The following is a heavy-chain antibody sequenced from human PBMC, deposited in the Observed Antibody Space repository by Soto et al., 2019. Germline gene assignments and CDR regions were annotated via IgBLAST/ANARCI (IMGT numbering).Heavy chain of an antibody. CDR3: ARDVAPFDPISSLFDY. CDR1: VFTFSSYG. V-gene: IGHV3-33*01. CDR2: IWYDGSNK. Sequence: PGGSLRLSCAASVFTFSSYGMHWVRQAPGKGLEWVAVIWYDGSNKYYADSVKGRFTISRDNSKNTLYLQMNSLRAEDTAVYYCARDVAPFDPISSLFDYWGQGTLVTVSS. J-gene: IGHJ4*02. D-gene: IGHD3-3*02.